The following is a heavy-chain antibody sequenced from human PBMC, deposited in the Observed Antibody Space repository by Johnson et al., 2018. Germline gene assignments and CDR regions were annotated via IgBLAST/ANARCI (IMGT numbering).Heavy chain of an antibody. Sequence: EVQLVETGGGLVQXGRSXRLXCAASGFTFDDFALHWVRQGPGTDLEWISGISWNSIDIGDADLVKGRFTYAGDNAKNSLHRQMKSLRPEDTATYSCVKGISDYVWGNYRHNVLDVWGQGTMVTVSS. CDR3: VKGISDYVWGNYRHNVLDV. CDR2: ISWNSIDI. D-gene: IGHD3-16*02. J-gene: IGHJ3*01. CDR1: GFTFDDFA. V-gene: IGHV3-9*01.